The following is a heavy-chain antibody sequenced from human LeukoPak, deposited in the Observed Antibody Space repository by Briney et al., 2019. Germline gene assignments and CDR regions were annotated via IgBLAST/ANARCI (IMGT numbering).Heavy chain of an antibody. Sequence: SETLSLTCAVYGGSFSGYYWSWIRQPPGKGLEWIGEINHSGSTNYNPSLKSRVTISVDTSKNQFSLKLSSVTAADTAVYYCARSGDYWRLRAFDIWGQGTMVTVSS. CDR1: GGSFSGYY. V-gene: IGHV4-34*01. CDR2: INHSGST. J-gene: IGHJ3*02. CDR3: ARSGDYWRLRAFDI. D-gene: IGHD4-17*01.